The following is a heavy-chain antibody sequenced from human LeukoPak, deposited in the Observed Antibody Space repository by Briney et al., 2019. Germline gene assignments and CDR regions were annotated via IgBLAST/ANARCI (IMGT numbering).Heavy chain of an antibody. D-gene: IGHD6-25*01. CDR1: GGSISSGGYY. CDR3: ARVSVLEHYFDY. V-gene: IGHV4-30-2*01. J-gene: IGHJ4*02. CDR2: IYHSGST. Sequence: SETLSLTCTVSGGSISSGGYYWSWIRQPPGKGLEWIGYIYHSGSTYYNPSLKSRVTISVDRSKNQFSLKLSSVTAADTAVYYCARVSVLEHYFDYWGQGTLVTVSS.